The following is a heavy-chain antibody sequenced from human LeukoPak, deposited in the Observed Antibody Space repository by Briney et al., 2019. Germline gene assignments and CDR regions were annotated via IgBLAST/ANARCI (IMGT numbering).Heavy chain of an antibody. J-gene: IGHJ4*02. D-gene: IGHD6-13*01. Sequence: GESLQISCQGSGSSFTSYWIGWVRPLPGKGLEWMGIIYPGDSDTRYSPSFQGQVTISADKSISTAYLQWSSLKASDTAMYYCASHTGYSSSWYWFDYRGQGTLVTVSA. CDR2: IYPGDSDT. CDR3: ASHTGYSSSWYWFDY. V-gene: IGHV5-51*01. CDR1: GSSFTSYW.